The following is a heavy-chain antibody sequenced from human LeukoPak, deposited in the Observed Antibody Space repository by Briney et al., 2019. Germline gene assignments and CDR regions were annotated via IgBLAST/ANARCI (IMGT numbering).Heavy chain of an antibody. Sequence: SETLSLTCTVSSGSIRIRNYYWGWNRQPPGKGLEWIGSIYYSGNTYYNPSLESRVTISVDTSKNQFSLKLSSVTAADTAVYYCARHWVSSGTNWFDPWGQGTLVTVSS. CDR1: SGSIRIRNYY. CDR3: ARHWVSSGTNWFDP. D-gene: IGHD3-22*01. J-gene: IGHJ5*02. CDR2: IYYSGNT. V-gene: IGHV4-39*01.